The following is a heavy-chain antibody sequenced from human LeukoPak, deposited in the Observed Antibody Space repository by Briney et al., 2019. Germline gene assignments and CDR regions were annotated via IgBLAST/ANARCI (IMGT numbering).Heavy chain of an antibody. CDR1: GFTFSSYW. CDR3: ARDCSSTSCQDY. Sequence: GGSLRLSCADSGFTFSSYWMSWVRQAPEKGLEWVANIKQDGSEKYYVDSVKGRFTISRDNAKKSLYLQMNSLRAEDTAVYYCARDCSSTSCQDYWGQGTLVTVSS. D-gene: IGHD2-2*01. J-gene: IGHJ4*02. CDR2: IKQDGSEK. V-gene: IGHV3-7*01.